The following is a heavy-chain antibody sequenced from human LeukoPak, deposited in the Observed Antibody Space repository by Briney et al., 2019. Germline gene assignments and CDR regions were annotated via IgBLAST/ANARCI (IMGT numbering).Heavy chain of an antibody. V-gene: IGHV3-23*01. J-gene: IGHJ4*02. CDR3: AKMVREFYTISYYFDH. CDR2: ISGSGAGT. Sequence: GGSLRLSCAASGFTFSDYYMSWIRQAPGKGLEWVSGISGSGAGTYYADSVKGRFTISRDNSKNTLYLQMNSLRADDTAVYYCAKMVREFYTISYYFDHWGQGTLVTVSS. CDR1: GFTFSDYY. D-gene: IGHD2-8*01.